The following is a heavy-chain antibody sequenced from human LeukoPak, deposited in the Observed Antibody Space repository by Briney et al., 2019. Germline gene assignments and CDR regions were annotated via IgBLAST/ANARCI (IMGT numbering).Heavy chain of an antibody. CDR3: AREYYSSSGKAFDM. Sequence: QPGGSLRLSCEASGFPFSTFNMNWVRQTPGKGLEGVSYISASGSDIYYADSVKGRFTISRDNAKNSLYLQMNSLRVEDTVVYYCAREYYSSSGKAFDMWGQGTMVTVSS. CDR2: ISASGSDI. CDR1: GFPFSTFN. D-gene: IGHD2-2*01. V-gene: IGHV3-21*05. J-gene: IGHJ3*02.